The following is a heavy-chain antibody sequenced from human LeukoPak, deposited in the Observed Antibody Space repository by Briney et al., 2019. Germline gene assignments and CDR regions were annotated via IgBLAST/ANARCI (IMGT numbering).Heavy chain of an antibody. CDR2: LYYRGST. Sequence: PRQTLFLTCTVSGHSISSGVYSWSCFPQHPGKGLEWPGYLYYRGSTYYNPSLKSRVTISVDTSKNQFSLKLSSVTAADTAVYYCARGITMVRGVLLDYFDYWGQGTLVTVSS. V-gene: IGHV4-31*03. CDR3: ARGITMVRGVLLDYFDY. D-gene: IGHD3-10*01. J-gene: IGHJ4*02. CDR1: GHSISSGVYS.